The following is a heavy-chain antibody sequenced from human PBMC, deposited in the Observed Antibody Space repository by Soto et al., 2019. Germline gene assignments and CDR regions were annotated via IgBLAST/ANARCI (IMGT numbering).Heavy chain of an antibody. J-gene: IGHJ5*01. CDR3: ARGYPRSIFSTALATSYWFDS. D-gene: IGHD2-21*01. Sequence: QVQLQQWGAGLLKPSETLSLTCAVYGGSFSGHYWSWIRQYPGKGLEWIAEINHRGSTNYNPSLTRRVPISVATSNNKSSLLLGSVTAADTAVYYCARGYPRSIFSTALATSYWFDSWGQGGLVTVSS. CDR1: GGSFSGHY. V-gene: IGHV4-34*01. CDR2: INHRGST.